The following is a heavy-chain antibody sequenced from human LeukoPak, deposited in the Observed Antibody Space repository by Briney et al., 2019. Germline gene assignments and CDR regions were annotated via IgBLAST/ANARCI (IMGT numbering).Heavy chain of an antibody. V-gene: IGHV3-66*01. J-gene: IGHJ2*01. CDR1: GFTVSSNY. D-gene: IGHD3-10*01. Sequence: GGSLRLSCAASGFTVSSNYMSWVRQAPGKGLEWVSVIYSGGSTDYADSVKGRFTISRDDAKNSLYLQMNSLRAEDTAVYYCASPNYYGSGPSDLWGRGTLVTVSS. CDR2: IYSGGST. CDR3: ASPNYYGSGPSDL.